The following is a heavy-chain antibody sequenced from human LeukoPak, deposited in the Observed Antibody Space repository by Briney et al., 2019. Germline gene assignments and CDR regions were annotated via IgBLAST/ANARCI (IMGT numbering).Heavy chain of an antibody. CDR2: INYSGSTI. Sequence: PGGSLRLSCEASGFTFSNYEMNWVRQAPGKGLEWLSYINYSGSTIYYADSVKGRFTISRDNAQNSLYLQMNNLRAEDTAVYYCARGWFDPWGQGTLVTVSS. J-gene: IGHJ5*02. CDR1: GFTFSNYE. CDR3: ARGWFDP. V-gene: IGHV3-48*03.